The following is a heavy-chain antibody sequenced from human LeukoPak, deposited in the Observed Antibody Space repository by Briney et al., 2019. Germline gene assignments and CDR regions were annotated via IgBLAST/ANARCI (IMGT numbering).Heavy chain of an antibody. Sequence: GGSLRLSCAASGFTFSSYSMNWVRQAPGKGLEWVSSISSSSRYIYYADSVKGRFTISRDNAKNSLYLQMNSLRAEDTAVYYCASSTAGTHTVIIPSTLDYWGQGTLVTVSS. J-gene: IGHJ4*02. D-gene: IGHD3-10*01. CDR1: GFTFSSYS. V-gene: IGHV3-21*01. CDR3: ASSTAGTHTVIIPSTLDY. CDR2: ISSSSRYI.